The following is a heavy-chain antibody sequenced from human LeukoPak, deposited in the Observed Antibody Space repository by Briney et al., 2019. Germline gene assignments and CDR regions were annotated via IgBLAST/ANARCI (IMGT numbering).Heavy chain of an antibody. J-gene: IGHJ4*02. D-gene: IGHD1-26*01. CDR1: GFTFSSYS. CDR3: ARDATGLYFDY. CDR2: ISSSSSYI. Sequence: GGSLRLSCAASGFTFSSYSMNWVRQAPGKGLEWVSSISSSSSYIYYADSVKGRFTISRDNAKNSLYLQMNSLRAEDTAVYYCARDATGLYFDYWGQGTLATVSS. V-gene: IGHV3-21*01.